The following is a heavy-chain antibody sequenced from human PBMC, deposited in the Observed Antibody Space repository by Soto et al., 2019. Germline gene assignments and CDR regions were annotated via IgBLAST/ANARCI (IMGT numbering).Heavy chain of an antibody. V-gene: IGHV4-4*02. CDR2: IYHSGST. D-gene: IGHD3-9*01. CDR1: GGSISSSNW. J-gene: IGHJ4*02. Sequence: PSETLSLTCAVSGGSISSSNWWSWVRQPPGKGLEWIGEIYHSGSTNYNPSLKSRVTISVDKSKNQFSLKLSSVTAADTAVYYCARKTGYYKYYFDYWGQGTLVTVSS. CDR3: ARKTGYYKYYFDY.